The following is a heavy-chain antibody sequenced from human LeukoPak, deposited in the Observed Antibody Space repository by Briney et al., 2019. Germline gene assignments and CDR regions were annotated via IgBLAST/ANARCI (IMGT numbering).Heavy chain of an antibody. V-gene: IGHV3-33*01. D-gene: IGHD6-19*01. CDR2: IWYDGSNK. J-gene: IGHJ4*02. Sequence: PGRSLRLSRAASGFTFSGYGMHWVRQAPGKGLEWVAVIWYDGSNKYYADSVKGRFTISRDNSKNTLYLQMNSLRAEDTALYYCARDIAVAVYYFDYWGQGTLVTVSS. CDR3: ARDIAVAVYYFDY. CDR1: GFTFSGYG.